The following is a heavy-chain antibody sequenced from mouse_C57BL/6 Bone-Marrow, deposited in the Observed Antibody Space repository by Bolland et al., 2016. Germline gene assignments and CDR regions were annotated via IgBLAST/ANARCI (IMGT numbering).Heavy chain of an antibody. V-gene: IGHV1-50*01. D-gene: IGHD1-1*02. Sequence: YNQKFKGKATLTVDTSSSTAYMQLSSLTSEDSAVYYCAREGSQGYAMDYWGQGTS. CDR3: AREGSQGYAMDY. J-gene: IGHJ4*01.